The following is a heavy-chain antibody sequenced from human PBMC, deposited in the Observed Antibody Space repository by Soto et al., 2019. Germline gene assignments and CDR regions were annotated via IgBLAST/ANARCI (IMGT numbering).Heavy chain of an antibody. CDR2: INGYGHGA. J-gene: IGHJ4*02. CDR1: GYSFTTYG. Sequence: QVQLVLSGAEVRQPGASVKVSCKASGYSFTTYGMSWVRQAPGQGLEYMGWINGYGHGAKYVQRFQGRFSMTTDTSTNTVYMDLRSLTSDDTAVYYCVRDLNGDFYYWGQGTVVIVSP. D-gene: IGHD3-10*01. CDR3: VRDLNGDFYY. V-gene: IGHV1-18*01.